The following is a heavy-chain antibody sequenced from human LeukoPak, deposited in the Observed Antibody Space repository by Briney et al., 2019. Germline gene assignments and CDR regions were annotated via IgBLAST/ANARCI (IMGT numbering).Heavy chain of an antibody. D-gene: IGHD2-2*01. Sequence: PSETLSLTCTVSGGSISSGDYYWSWVRQPPGKGLEWIGYIYYSGGTYYNPSLKSRVTISVDTSKNQFSLKLSSVTAADTAVYYCAREEPAARVGYWGQGTLVTVSS. J-gene: IGHJ4*02. CDR3: AREEPAARVGY. CDR1: GGSISSGDYY. V-gene: IGHV4-30-4*08. CDR2: IYYSGGT.